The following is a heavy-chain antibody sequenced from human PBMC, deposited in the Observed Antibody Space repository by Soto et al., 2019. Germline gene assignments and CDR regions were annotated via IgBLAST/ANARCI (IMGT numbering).Heavy chain of an antibody. CDR3: ASDRFRGTYYLRGVTYFFEE. V-gene: IGHV3-7*03. CDR1: GLTFTDYW. J-gene: IGHJ4*02. Sequence: GGSLRLSCVTYGLTFTDYWMSWVRQAPGKGLEWVANIKQDESEKNYLDSVKGRFTISRDNAKNSLYLQMDSLRAEDTAVYYCASDRFRGTYYLRGVTYFFEEWGQGAPVTVSS. D-gene: IGHD1-26*01. CDR2: IKQDESEK.